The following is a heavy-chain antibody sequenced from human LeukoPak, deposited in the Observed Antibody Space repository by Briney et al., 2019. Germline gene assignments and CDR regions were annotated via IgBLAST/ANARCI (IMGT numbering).Heavy chain of an antibody. CDR3: ARDHSPDYDFWSGLDY. V-gene: IGHV3-30*19. Sequence: GGSLRLSCAASGFTFSSYGMHWVRQAPGNGLEWVAVISYDDSYKYYADSVKGRFTVSRDNSKNTLYLQMNSLRVEDTAVYYCARDHSPDYDFWSGLDYWGQGTLVTVSS. D-gene: IGHD3-3*01. J-gene: IGHJ4*02. CDR2: ISYDDSYK. CDR1: GFTFSSYG.